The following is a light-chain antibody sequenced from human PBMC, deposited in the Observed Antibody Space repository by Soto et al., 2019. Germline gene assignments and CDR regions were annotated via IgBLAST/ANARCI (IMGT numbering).Light chain of an antibody. V-gene: IGKV3-20*01. Sequence: EIVLTQSPGTLCLSPGERATLSCRSSQSVSSSYLAWYQQKPGQAPTLLIYGASSRATGIPDRFSGSGSGTDFTLTISRLEPEDFAVYYCQQYGSSTWTFGQGTKVDIK. CDR3: QQYGSSTWT. CDR2: GAS. J-gene: IGKJ1*01. CDR1: QSVSSSY.